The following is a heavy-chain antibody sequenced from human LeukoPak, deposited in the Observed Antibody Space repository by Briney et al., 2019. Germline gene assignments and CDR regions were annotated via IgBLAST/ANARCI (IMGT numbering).Heavy chain of an antibody. CDR2: ISYDGSNK. D-gene: IGHD1-26*01. CDR3: AKERTLSVGATRVDAFDI. CDR1: GFTFSSYA. J-gene: IGHJ3*02. Sequence: GGSLRLSCAASGFTFSSYAMHWVRQAPGKGLEWVAVISYDGSNKYYADSVKGRFTISRDNSKNTLYLQMNSLRAEDTAVYYCAKERTLSVGATRVDAFDIWGQGTMVTVSS. V-gene: IGHV3-30*04.